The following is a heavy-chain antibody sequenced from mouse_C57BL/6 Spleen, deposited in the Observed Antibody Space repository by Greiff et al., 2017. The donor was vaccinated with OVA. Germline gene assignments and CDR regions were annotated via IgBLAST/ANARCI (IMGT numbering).Heavy chain of an antibody. Sequence: EVKVVEPGGGLVKPGGSLKLSCAASGFTFSDYGMHWVRQAPEKGLEWVAYISSGSSTIYYAETVKGRFTISRDNAKNTLFLQMTRLRSEDTAMSYCAGVGIYYDYDYYAMDYWGQGTSVTVSS. CDR1: GFTFSDYG. V-gene: IGHV5-17*01. D-gene: IGHD2-4*01. CDR2: ISSGSSTI. J-gene: IGHJ4*01. CDR3: AGVGIYYDYDYYAMDY.